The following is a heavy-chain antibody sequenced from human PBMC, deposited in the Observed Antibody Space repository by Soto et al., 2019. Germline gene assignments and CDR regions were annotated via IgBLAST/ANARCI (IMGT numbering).Heavy chain of an antibody. CDR2: IHHSGST. Sequence: QVQLQQWGAGLLKPSETLSLTCAVYGGSFSAYYWSWIRQSPGKGLEWIGEIHHSGSTNYKPSLKSQDTIALDTSKNQVALELRSVTAADTAVYYCASYGSGSYYNGYYFDYWGQGALVTVSS. CDR3: ASYGSGSYYNGYYFDY. D-gene: IGHD3-10*01. V-gene: IGHV4-34*01. CDR1: GGSFSAYY. J-gene: IGHJ4*02.